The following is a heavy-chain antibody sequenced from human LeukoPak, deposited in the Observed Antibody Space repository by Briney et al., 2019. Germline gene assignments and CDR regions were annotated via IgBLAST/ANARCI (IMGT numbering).Heavy chain of an antibody. D-gene: IGHD1-20*01. J-gene: IGHJ4*02. CDR1: RITFSNAW. Sequence: GGSLRLSSAVSRITFSNAWPSWVRQAPGKGLEWVGRVKSKAEGETKEYAASVKGRFTISRDDSRSRLYVQMSSLKTEDTAVYYCATGIVTGTSRWGQGTLVAVSS. CDR2: VKSKAEGETK. V-gene: IGHV3-15*01. CDR3: ATGIVTGTSR.